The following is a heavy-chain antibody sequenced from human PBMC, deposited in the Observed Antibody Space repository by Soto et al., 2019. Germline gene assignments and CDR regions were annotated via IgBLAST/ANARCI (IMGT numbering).Heavy chain of an antibody. J-gene: IGHJ4*02. D-gene: IGHD2-21*01. CDR3: VTTRYQVQTKHN. CDR2: ISSNGDST. V-gene: IGHV3-64D*06. Sequence: GGSLRLSCAASGFTFSIFSIQVFLQAPGKGLEYVSGISSNGDSTYYADSVKGRFTISRDNSKDTLYLQMSSLRAVETAVYYCVTTRYQVQTKHNWGQRTMVTVSS. CDR1: GFTFSIFS.